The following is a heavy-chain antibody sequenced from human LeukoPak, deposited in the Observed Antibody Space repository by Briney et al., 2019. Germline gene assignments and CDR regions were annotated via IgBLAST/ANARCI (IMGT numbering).Heavy chain of an antibody. J-gene: IGHJ4*02. Sequence: SETLSLTCTVSGGSISSYYWSWIRQPPGKGLEWIGYIYYSGSTNYNPSLKSRVTISVDTSKNQFSLKLSSVTAADTAVYYCARGGYDSSGHQPNLWGQGTLVTVSS. V-gene: IGHV4-59*01. CDR2: IYYSGST. D-gene: IGHD3-22*01. CDR1: GGSISSYY. CDR3: ARGGYDSSGHQPNL.